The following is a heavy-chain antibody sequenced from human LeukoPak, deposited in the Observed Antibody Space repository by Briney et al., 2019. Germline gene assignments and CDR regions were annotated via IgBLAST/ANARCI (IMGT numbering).Heavy chain of an antibody. CDR2: IYYSGST. V-gene: IGHV4-39*01. D-gene: IGHD1-14*01. Sequence: PSETLSLTCTVSGASISSSTGYWGWIRQPPGKGLEWIANIYYSGSTYYNPSLKSRVTISVDTSKNQFSLKLSSVTAADTAVYYCAGLIRPGWFDPWGQGTLVTVSS. CDR3: AGLIRPGWFDP. J-gene: IGHJ5*02. CDR1: GASISSSTGY.